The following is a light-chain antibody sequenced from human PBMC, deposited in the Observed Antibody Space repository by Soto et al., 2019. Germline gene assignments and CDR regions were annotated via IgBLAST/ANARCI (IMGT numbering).Light chain of an antibody. V-gene: IGKV1-5*01. J-gene: IGKJ1*01. Sequence: DIRMTQSPSTLSTSVGDRVTITCRASQNIRGWLAWYQQKPGKAPKPLIYDASTLESGVPSRFCGSGSGTEFTLTISSLQPDDFATYYCQQYNSYSWTFGQGTTVAIK. CDR1: QNIRGW. CDR2: DAS. CDR3: QQYNSYSWT.